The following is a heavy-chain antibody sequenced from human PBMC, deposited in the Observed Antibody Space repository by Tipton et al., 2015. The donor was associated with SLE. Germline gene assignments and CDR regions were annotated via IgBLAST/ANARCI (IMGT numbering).Heavy chain of an antibody. CDR1: GFTFSSYW. Sequence: SLRLSCAASGFTFSSYWMSWVRQAPGKGLEWVANIKQDGSEKYYVDSVKGRFTISRDNSKNTLYLQMNSLRAEDTAVYYCARASLRDYFDYWGQGTLVTVSS. J-gene: IGHJ4*02. CDR2: IKQDGSEK. CDR3: ARASLRDYFDY. V-gene: IGHV3-7*04. D-gene: IGHD5/OR15-5a*01.